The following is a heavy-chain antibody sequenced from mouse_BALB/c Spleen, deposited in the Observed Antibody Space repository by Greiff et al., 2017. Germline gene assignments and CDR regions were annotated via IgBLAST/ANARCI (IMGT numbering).Heavy chain of an antibody. V-gene: IGHV5-6-3*01. CDR2: INSNGGST. D-gene: IGHD1-3*01. Sequence: EVKLVESGGGLVQPGGSLKLSCAASGFTFSSYGMSWVRQTPDKRLELVATINSNGGSTYYPDSVKGRFTISRDNAKNTLYLQMSSLKSEDTAMYYCARDKGYFDVWGAGTTVTVSS. J-gene: IGHJ1*01. CDR3: ARDKGYFDV. CDR1: GFTFSSYG.